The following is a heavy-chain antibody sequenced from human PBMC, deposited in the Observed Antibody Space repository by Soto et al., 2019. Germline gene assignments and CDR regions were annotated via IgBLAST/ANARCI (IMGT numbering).Heavy chain of an antibody. CDR1: GFTFSSYS. CDR3: ARILSLSSAFDI. V-gene: IGHV3-21*01. D-gene: IGHD3-16*02. CDR2: ISSSSSYI. J-gene: IGHJ3*02. Sequence: PGGSLRLSCAASGFTFSSYSMNGVRQAPGKGLEWVSSISSSSSYIYYADSVKGRFTISRDNAKNSLYLQMNSPRAEDTAVYYCARILSLSSAFDIWGQGTMVTVSS.